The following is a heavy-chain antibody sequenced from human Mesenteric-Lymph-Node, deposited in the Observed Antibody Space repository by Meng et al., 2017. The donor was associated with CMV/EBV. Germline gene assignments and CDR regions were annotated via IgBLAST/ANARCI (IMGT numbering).Heavy chain of an antibody. CDR3: ARDKSQGSYGSGSYYNFDY. V-gene: IGHV1-69*06. Sequence: TFSNYAITWVRQAPGQGLEWMGGINPVFGPARYAQNFQGRVMITADKSTSTVYMELSSLRSEDSAVYYCARDKSQGSYGSGSYYNFDYWGQGALVTVSS. J-gene: IGHJ4*02. D-gene: IGHD3-10*01. CDR1: TFSNYA. CDR2: INPVFGPA.